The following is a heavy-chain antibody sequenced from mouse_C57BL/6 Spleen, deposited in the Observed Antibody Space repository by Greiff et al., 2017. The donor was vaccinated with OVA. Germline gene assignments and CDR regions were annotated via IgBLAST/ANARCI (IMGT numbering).Heavy chain of an antibody. CDR1: GYSFTGYY. CDR2: INPSTGGT. J-gene: IGHJ3*01. CDR3: ASLMVTTGEFAY. Sequence: EVQLKESGPELVKPGASVKISCKASGYSFTGYYMNWVKQSPEKSLEWIGEINPSTGGTTYNQKFKTKATLTVDKSSSTAYMQLKSLTSEDSAVYYCASLMVTTGEFAYWGQGTLVTVSA. D-gene: IGHD2-2*01. V-gene: IGHV1-42*01.